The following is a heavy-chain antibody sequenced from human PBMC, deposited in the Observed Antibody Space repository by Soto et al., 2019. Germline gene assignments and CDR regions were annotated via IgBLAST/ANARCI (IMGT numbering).Heavy chain of an antibody. J-gene: IGHJ4*02. CDR3: ARASPTTVTTYQADY. V-gene: IGHV1-46*03. CDR2: INPSGGST. D-gene: IGHD4-17*01. CDR1: GYTFTSYY. Sequence: GASVKVSCKASGYTFTSYYMHWVRQAPGQGLEWMGIINPSGGSTSYAQKFQGRVTMTRDTSTSTVYMELSSLRSEDTAVYYCARASPTTVTTYQADYWGQGTLVTVSS.